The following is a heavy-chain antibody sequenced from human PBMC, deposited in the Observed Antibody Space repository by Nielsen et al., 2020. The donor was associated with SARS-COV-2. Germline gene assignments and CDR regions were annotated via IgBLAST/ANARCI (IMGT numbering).Heavy chain of an antibody. J-gene: IGHJ3*02. D-gene: IGHD1-7*01. CDR3: ARVNWNYGAFDT. CDR2: IGTAGDT. CDR1: GFTFSSYD. V-gene: IGHV3-13*04. Sequence: GGSLRLSCAASGFTFSSYDMHWVRQATGKGLEWVSAIGTAGDTYYPGSVKGRFTISRENAKNSLYLQLNSLGAGDSAVYYCARVNWNYGAFDTWGQGTMVTVSS.